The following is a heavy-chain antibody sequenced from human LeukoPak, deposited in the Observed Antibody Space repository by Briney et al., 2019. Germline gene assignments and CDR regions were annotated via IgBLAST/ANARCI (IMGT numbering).Heavy chain of an antibody. CDR3: ARSSGSYIGDVDY. J-gene: IGHJ4*02. Sequence: GGSLRLSCAASGFTFSSYAMHWVRQAPGKGLEDVSAISSNGGGTYYANSVKGRFTISRDNSKNTLYLQMGSLRAEDMAVYYCARSSGSYIGDVDYWGQGTLVTVSS. CDR2: ISSNGGGT. CDR1: GFTFSSYA. D-gene: IGHD1-26*01. V-gene: IGHV3-64*01.